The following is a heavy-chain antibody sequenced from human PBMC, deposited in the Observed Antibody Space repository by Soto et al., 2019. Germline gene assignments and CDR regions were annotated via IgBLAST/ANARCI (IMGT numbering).Heavy chain of an antibody. J-gene: IGHJ4*02. CDR2: VNPIVSMS. D-gene: IGHD3-16*01. V-gene: IGHV1-69*02. CDR3: ASSYASGYLAFDY. Sequence: QVQLVQSGAEVKRPGSSVKVSCKASGDTFNFYSINWVRQAPGLGLEWMGRVNPIVSMSNYAQKFQGRVTMTADKSTSPAYLELVILRSKETAICYCASSYASGYLAFDYWGQGALFTVSS. CDR1: GDTFNFYS.